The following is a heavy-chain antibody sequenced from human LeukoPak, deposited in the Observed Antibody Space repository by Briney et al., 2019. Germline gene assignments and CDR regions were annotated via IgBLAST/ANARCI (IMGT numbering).Heavy chain of an antibody. CDR3: ARLYYYDSSGFLDAFDI. J-gene: IGHJ3*02. CDR1: GGXISSYY. Sequence: SETLSLTCSVSGGXISSYYWNWIRQPPGKGLEWIGYIYYSGSTNYNPSLKSRVTISVDTSKNQFSLKLSSVTAADTAVYYCARLYYYDSSGFLDAFDIWGQGTMVTVSS. CDR2: IYYSGST. D-gene: IGHD3-22*01. V-gene: IGHV4-59*08.